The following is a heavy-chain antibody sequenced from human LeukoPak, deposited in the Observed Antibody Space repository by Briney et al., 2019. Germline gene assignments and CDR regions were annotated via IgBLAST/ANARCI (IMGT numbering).Heavy chain of an antibody. CDR3: ARVIAVAGRGDYFDY. D-gene: IGHD6-19*01. V-gene: IGHV4-59*01. CDR2: IYYSGST. CDR1: GGSISSYY. J-gene: IGHJ4*02. Sequence: SETLSLTCTVSGGSISSYYWSWIRQPPGKGLEWIGYIYYSGSTNYNPSLKSRVTISVDTSKNQFFLKLSSVTVADTAVYYCARVIAVAGRGDYFDYWGQGTLVTVSS.